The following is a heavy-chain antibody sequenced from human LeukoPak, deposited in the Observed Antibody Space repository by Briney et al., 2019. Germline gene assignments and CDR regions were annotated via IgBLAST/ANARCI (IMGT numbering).Heavy chain of an antibody. D-gene: IGHD3-22*01. CDR2: IKQDGSEK. J-gene: IGHJ4*02. CDR1: RLIYSGYW. Sequence: PGGSLRLFCALSRLIYSGYWERGVRQAPGKGLEWVANIKQDGSEKYYVDSVKGRFTISRDNAKNSLFLQMNSLRAEDTAFYYCARLALSYYESSGFAYWGPGTLVTVSS. CDR3: ARLALSYYESSGFAY. V-gene: IGHV3-7*04.